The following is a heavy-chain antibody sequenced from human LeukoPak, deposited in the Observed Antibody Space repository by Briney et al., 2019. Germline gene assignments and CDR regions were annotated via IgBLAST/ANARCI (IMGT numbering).Heavy chain of an antibody. V-gene: IGHV5-51*01. J-gene: IGHJ4*02. D-gene: IGHD6-6*01. CDR1: GYSFANYC. Sequence: GESLKISCKVSGYSFANYCIAWVRQMPGKGLEWMGIIYPDDSDTRYSPSFQGQVTISADKSINTAYLQWSSLKASDTAMYYCARQASSSSGGYWGQGTLVTVSS. CDR2: IYPDDSDT. CDR3: ARQASSSSGGY.